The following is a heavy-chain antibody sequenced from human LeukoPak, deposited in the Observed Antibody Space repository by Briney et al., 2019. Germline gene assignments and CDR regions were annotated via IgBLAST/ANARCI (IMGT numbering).Heavy chain of an antibody. Sequence: GGSLRLSCAGSGFTFSSYSMNWVRQAPGKGLEWVSYISSDSGTIYYADSVKGRSTISRDNAKNSLYLQMNSLRAEDTAVYYCAMVRGVIFDYWGQGALVTVSS. CDR2: ISSDSGTI. J-gene: IGHJ4*02. V-gene: IGHV3-48*04. CDR1: GFTFSSYS. D-gene: IGHD3-10*01. CDR3: AMVRGVIFDY.